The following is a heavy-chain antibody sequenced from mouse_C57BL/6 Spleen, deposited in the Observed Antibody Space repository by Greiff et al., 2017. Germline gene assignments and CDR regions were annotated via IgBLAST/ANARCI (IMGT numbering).Heavy chain of an antibody. CDR2: ISSGSSTI. V-gene: IGHV5-17*01. J-gene: IGHJ4*01. D-gene: IGHD2-3*01. Sequence: DVKLVESGGGLVKPGGSLKLSCAASGFTFSDYGMHWVRQAPEKGLEWVAYISSGSSTIYYADTVKGRFTIARDNAKNTLFLQMTSLRSEDTAMYYCARPFYDGYAMDYWGQGTSVTVSS. CDR3: ARPFYDGYAMDY. CDR1: GFTFSDYG.